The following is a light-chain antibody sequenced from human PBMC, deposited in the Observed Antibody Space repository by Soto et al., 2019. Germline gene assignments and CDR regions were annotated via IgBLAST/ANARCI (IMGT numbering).Light chain of an antibody. Sequence: QSALTQPASVSGSPGQSITISCSGTNSDIGASNYVSWYQHHPDKAPKLIIYEVTDRPSGVSYRFSVSKSGNTASLTISGLQAEDEADYYCSSYTTSNTVIFGGGTKLTVL. CDR3: SSYTTSNTVI. V-gene: IGLV2-14*01. CDR2: EVT. J-gene: IGLJ2*01. CDR1: NSDIGASNY.